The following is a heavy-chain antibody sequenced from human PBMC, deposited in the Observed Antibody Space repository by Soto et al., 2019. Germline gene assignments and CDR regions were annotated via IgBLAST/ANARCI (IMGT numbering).Heavy chain of an antibody. CDR2: IGTAGDT. V-gene: IGHV3-13*01. D-gene: IGHD3-10*01. J-gene: IGHJ2*01. Sequence: GGSLRLSCAASGFTFSSYDMHWVRQATGKGLEWVSAIGTAGDTYYPGSVKGRFTISRENAKNSLYLQMNSLRAGDTAVYYCARPYYYGSGSPGWYFDLWGRGTLVTVSS. CDR1: GFTFSSYD. CDR3: ARPYYYGSGSPGWYFDL.